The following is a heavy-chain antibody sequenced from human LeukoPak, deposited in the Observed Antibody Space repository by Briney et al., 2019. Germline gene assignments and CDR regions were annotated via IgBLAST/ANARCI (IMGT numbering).Heavy chain of an antibody. D-gene: IGHD6-19*01. CDR1: GFTFSDHY. CDR2: SRNKANSYTT. CDR3: ARLHSSGWYTDY. V-gene: IGHV3-72*01. J-gene: IGHJ4*02. Sequence: GGSLRLSCAASGFTFSDHYMDWVRQAPGKGVEWVGRSRNKANSYTTEYAASVKGRFTISRDDSKNSLYLQMNSLKTKDTAVYYCARLHSSGWYTDYWGQGTLVTVSS.